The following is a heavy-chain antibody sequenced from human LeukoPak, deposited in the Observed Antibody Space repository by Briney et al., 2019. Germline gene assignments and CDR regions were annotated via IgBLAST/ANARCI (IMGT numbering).Heavy chain of an antibody. CDR1: GFTFSSYG. CDR2: IRCDGSNK. J-gene: IGHJ4*02. CDR3: AKETYYYDSSGPVFDY. Sequence: GGSLRLSCAASGFTFSSYGMHWVRQAPGKGLEWVAFIRCDGSNKYYADSVKGRFTISRDNSKNTLYLQMNSLRAEDTAVYYCAKETYYYDSSGPVFDYWGQGTLVTVSS. D-gene: IGHD3-22*01. V-gene: IGHV3-30*02.